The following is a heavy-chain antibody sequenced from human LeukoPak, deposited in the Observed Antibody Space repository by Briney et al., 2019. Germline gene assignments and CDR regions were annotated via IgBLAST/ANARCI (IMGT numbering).Heavy chain of an antibody. CDR1: GGSTSSSSYY. CDR2: FYYGGNT. J-gene: IGHJ3*02. CDR3: AREDYSNRLDAFDI. D-gene: IGHD4-11*01. V-gene: IGHV4-39*07. Sequence: PSETLSLTCTVSGGSTSSSSYYWGWLRQPPGKVLEWIGSFYYGGNTNYSRSLKSRVTISVDTSKNQFSLKLSSVTAADTAVYYSAREDYSNRLDAFDIWGQGTMVTVS.